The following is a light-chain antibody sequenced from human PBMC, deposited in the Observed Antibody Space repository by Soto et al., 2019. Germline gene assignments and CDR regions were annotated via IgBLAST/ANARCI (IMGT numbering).Light chain of an antibody. CDR1: SSDVGGYNY. Sequence: QSVLTQPASVSGSPGQSITISCTGTSSDVGGYNYLSWYQQHTGKAPKLMIYEVSNRPSGVSNRFSGSKSGNTASLTISGLQAEDGADYYCSSFTSSSTLVFGGGTKLTVL. V-gene: IGLV2-14*01. J-gene: IGLJ2*01. CDR2: EVS. CDR3: SSFTSSSTLV.